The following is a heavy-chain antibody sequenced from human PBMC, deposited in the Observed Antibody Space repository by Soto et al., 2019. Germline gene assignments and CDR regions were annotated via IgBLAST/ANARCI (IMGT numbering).Heavy chain of an antibody. CDR3: AKIEMGWFAH. V-gene: IGHV3-23*01. CDR1: GFSFFSYS. CDR2: ISGSGGHT. D-gene: IGHD2-8*01. J-gene: IGHJ5*02. Sequence: LRLSCTGSGFSFFSYSMIWVRQAPGNGLEWVSTISGSGGHTYYADSVKGRFVVSRDNDKNTVYLHMSSLTGEDTAVYFCAKIEMGWFAHWGQGTQVTVSS.